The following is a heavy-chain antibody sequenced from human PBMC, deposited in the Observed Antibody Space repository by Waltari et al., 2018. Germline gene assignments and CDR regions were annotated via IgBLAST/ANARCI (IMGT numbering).Heavy chain of an antibody. Sequence: EVQLVETGGGLIQPGGSLRLSCAVSGLDVSDNSMSWVRQAPGEGLEWVSFLYSGGSTYYADSVKGRFTISRDDSKNTLYIQMNSLRAEDTAVYYCARLTAALWAFDVWGQGTMVTVSS. CDR3: ARLTAALWAFDV. CDR2: LYSGGST. D-gene: IGHD3-16*01. CDR1: GLDVSDNS. V-gene: IGHV3-53*02. J-gene: IGHJ3*01.